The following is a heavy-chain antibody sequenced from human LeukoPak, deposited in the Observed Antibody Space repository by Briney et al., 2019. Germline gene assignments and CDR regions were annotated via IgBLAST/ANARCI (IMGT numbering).Heavy chain of an antibody. D-gene: IGHD1-26*01. CDR1: GYTFTSYG. V-gene: IGHV1-18*01. CDR2: ISAYNGNT. J-gene: IGHJ3*02. Sequence: ASVKVSCKASGYTFTSYGISWVRQAPGQGLEWMGWISAYNGNTNYAQKLQGRVTMTTDTSTSTAYMELRSLRSDDTAVYYCARVSRIGSYWTIDAFDIWGQGTMVTVSS. CDR3: ARVSRIGSYWTIDAFDI.